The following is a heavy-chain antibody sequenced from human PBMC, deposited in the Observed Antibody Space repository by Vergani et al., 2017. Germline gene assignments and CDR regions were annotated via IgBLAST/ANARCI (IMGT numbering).Heavy chain of an antibody. J-gene: IGHJ6*02. CDR3: AKDLESPYYYYGMDV. CDR2: IPYDGSNK. Sequence: QVQLVESGGGVVQPGRSLRLSCAASGFTFSSYGMHWVRQAPGKGLEWVAVIPYDGSNKYYADSVKGRFTISRDNSKNTLYLQMNSLRAEDTAVYYCAKDLESPYYYYGMDVWGQGTTVTVSS. D-gene: IGHD3-3*01. CDR1: GFTFSSYG. V-gene: IGHV3-30*18.